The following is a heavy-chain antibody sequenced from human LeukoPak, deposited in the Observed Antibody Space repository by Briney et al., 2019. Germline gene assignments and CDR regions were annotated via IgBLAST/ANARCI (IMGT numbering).Heavy chain of an antibody. CDR2: INHSGST. V-gene: IGHV4-34*01. CDR3: ARGVPYYNFDRSKRVPWGFDY. Sequence: SETLSLTCAVYGGSFSGYYWSWIRQPPGKGLEWIGEINHSGSTNYNPSLKSRVTISVDMSKNQFSLKLSSMTAADTAVYYCARGVPYYNFDRSKRVPWGFDYWGQGTLVTVSS. J-gene: IGHJ4*02. CDR1: GGSFSGYY. D-gene: IGHD3-9*01.